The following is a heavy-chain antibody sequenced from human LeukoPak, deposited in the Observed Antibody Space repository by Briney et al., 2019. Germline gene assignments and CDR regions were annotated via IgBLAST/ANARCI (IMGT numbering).Heavy chain of an antibody. CDR1: GGSISSGDYY. CDR3: ARVPPRGYYYYYMDV. J-gene: IGHJ6*03. Sequence: SETLSLTCTVSGGSISSGDYYWSWIRQPPGKGLEWIGYIYYSGSTYYNPSLKSRVTISVDTSKNQFSLKLSSVTAADTAVYYCARVPPRGYYYYYMDVWGKGTTVTVSS. CDR2: IYYSGST. V-gene: IGHV4-30-4*08.